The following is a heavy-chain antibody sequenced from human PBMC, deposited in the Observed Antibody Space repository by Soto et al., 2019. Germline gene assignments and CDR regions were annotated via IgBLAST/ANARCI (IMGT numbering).Heavy chain of an antibody. CDR3: ARHTPAISISDH. V-gene: IGHV4-59*08. J-gene: IGHJ4*02. Sequence: PSETLSLTCTVSGGSISSYYWSRIRQPPGKGLEWIGYIYYSGSTNYNPSLKSRVTISVDTSKNQFSLKLSSVTAADTAVYYCARHTPAISISDHWGQGTLVTVSS. CDR2: IYYSGST. CDR1: GGSISSYY. D-gene: IGHD2-15*01.